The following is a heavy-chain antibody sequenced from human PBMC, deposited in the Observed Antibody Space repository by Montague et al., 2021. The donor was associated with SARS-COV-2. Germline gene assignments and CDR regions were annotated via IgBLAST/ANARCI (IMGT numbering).Heavy chain of an antibody. D-gene: IGHD3-10*01. CDR3: ASRNRGNRGAFDI. J-gene: IGHJ3*02. Sequence: SETLSLTCAVYGGSFSDFYWSWIRQPPGKGLEWIGEINHSGSSYYNPSLKSRVTISVDTSKNQFSLKLSSVTAADTAVYYCASRNRGNRGAFDIWGQETMVTVSS. CDR2: INHSGSS. V-gene: IGHV4-34*01. CDR1: GGSFSDFY.